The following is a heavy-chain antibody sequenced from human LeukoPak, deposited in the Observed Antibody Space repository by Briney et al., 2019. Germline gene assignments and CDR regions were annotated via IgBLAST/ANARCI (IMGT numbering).Heavy chain of an antibody. CDR2: IYTSGST. CDR3: ARGGSYYDSSGYYYFDY. D-gene: IGHD3-22*01. Sequence: SETLSLTCTVSGGSISSYYWSWIRQPAGKGLEWIGRIYTSGSTNYNPSLKSRVTMSVDTSKNQFPLKLSSVTAADTAVYYCARGGSYYDSSGYYYFDYWGQGTLVTVSS. CDR1: GGSISSYY. V-gene: IGHV4-4*07. J-gene: IGHJ4*02.